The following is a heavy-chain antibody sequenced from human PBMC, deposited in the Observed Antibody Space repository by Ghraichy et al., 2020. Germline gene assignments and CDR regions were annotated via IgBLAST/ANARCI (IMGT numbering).Heavy chain of an antibody. Sequence: SETLSLTCTVSGGSISSGGYYWSWIRQHPGKGLEWIGYIYYSGSTYYNPSLKSRVTISVETSKNQFSLKLSSVTAADTAVYYCARGGRDGYNFDYWGQGTLVTVSS. CDR2: IYYSGST. D-gene: IGHD5-24*01. V-gene: IGHV4-31*03. CDR1: GGSISSGGYY. J-gene: IGHJ4*02. CDR3: ARGGRDGYNFDY.